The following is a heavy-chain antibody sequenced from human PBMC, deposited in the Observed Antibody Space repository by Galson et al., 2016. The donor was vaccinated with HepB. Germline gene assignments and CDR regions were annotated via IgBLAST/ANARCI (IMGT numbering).Heavy chain of an antibody. CDR1: GFTFRNYG. CDR3: VRDRPPYPIDY. CDR2: ISGAGALT. Sequence: SLRLSCAASGFTFRNYGMTWVRQAPGKGLEVVSSISGAGALTFYADSVKGRFTISRANSKNTLYPQMNSLRAEDTAIYYCVRDRPPYPIDYWGQGTLVTVSS. J-gene: IGHJ4*02. V-gene: IGHV3-23*01.